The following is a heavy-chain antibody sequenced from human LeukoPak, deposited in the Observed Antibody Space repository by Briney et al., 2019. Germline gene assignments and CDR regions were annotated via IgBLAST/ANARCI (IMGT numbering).Heavy chain of an antibody. V-gene: IGHV4-59*01. D-gene: IGHD2-2*01. Sequence: SETLSLTCTVSGGSIRGYYWNWIRQPPGKGLEWIGHIYHSGSTDYNPSLKSRVTISVDTSKSQFSLKLTSMTAADTAFYFCARAGGGCTRTSCPIPYYGLDVWAKGPRSPSR. CDR2: IYHSGST. J-gene: IGHJ6*02. CDR3: ARAGGGCTRTSCPIPYYGLDV. CDR1: GGSIRGYY.